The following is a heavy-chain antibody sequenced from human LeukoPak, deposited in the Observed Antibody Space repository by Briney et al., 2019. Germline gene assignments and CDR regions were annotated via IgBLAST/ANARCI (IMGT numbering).Heavy chain of an antibody. V-gene: IGHV3-74*01. CDR3: AKDRLGFLGYFQH. Sequence: PGGSLRLSCAAVGVTFSGYWMNWVRQAPGKGLVWVSRINSDGSSTNYADSGKGRFTISRDNSKNTLYLQMNSLRAEDTAVYYCAKDRLGFLGYFQHWGQGTLVTVSS. CDR1: GVTFSGYW. CDR2: INSDGSST. D-gene: IGHD4-11*01. J-gene: IGHJ1*01.